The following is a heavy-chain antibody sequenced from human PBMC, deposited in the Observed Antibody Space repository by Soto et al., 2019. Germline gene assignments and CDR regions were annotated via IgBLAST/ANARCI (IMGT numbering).Heavy chain of an antibody. D-gene: IGHD6-13*01. CDR1: GFTFSSYS. J-gene: IGHJ5*02. CDR3: ARDRGGSSWYNNWFDP. V-gene: IGHV3-48*01. Sequence: GGSLRLSCAASGFTFSSYSMNWVRQAPGKGLEWVSYISSSSSTIYYADSVKGRFTISRDNAKNSLYLQMNSLRAEDTAVYYCARDRGGSSWYNNWFDPWGQGTLVTVSS. CDR2: ISSSSSTI.